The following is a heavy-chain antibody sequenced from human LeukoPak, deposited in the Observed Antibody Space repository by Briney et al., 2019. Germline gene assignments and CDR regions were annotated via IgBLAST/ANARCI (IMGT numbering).Heavy chain of an antibody. Sequence: SQTLSLTCTVSGGSISSGGYYWTWACQHPGKGLEWIGYIYYSGSTHYNPALKSRVTISVDTSKNQFSLKLSSVTAADTAVYYCARSTAFDMWGQGTMVTVSS. CDR2: IYYSGST. CDR3: ARSTAFDM. CDR1: GGSISSGGYY. V-gene: IGHV4-31*03. J-gene: IGHJ3*02.